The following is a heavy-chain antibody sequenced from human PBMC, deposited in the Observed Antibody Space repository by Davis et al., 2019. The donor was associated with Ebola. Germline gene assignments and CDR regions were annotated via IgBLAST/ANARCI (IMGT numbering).Heavy chain of an antibody. CDR3: TYYYDSSGYYYYYYYMDV. CDR1: GFTFSSYG. Sequence: GESLKISCAASGFTFSSYGMHWVRQAPGKGLEWVAVISYDGSNKYYADSVKGRFTISRDNSKNTLYLQMNSLKTEDTAVYYCTYYYDSSGYYYYYYYMDVWGKGTTVTVSS. CDR2: ISYDGSNK. J-gene: IGHJ6*03. D-gene: IGHD3-22*01. V-gene: IGHV3-30*03.